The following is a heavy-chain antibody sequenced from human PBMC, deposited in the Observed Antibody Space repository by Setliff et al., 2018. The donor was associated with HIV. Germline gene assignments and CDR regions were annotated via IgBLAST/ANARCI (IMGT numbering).Heavy chain of an antibody. CDR3: AGELSDYFGTGSHEYYYYMDV. CDR1: GASMNGYF. J-gene: IGHJ6*03. D-gene: IGHD3-10*01. V-gene: IGHV4-59*01. Sequence: SETLSLTCTVSGASMNGYFWSWFRQSPGKGPEWFGYFYYSGSTGYNPSLKGRATMSEGMANNQFSLKLSSVTAADTAVYYCAGELSDYFGTGSHEYYYYMDVWGTGTTVTVSS. CDR2: FYYSGST.